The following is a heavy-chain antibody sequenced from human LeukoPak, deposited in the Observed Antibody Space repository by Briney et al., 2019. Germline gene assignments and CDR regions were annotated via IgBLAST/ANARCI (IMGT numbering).Heavy chain of an antibody. CDR2: ISYDGSNK. CDR3: AKWKFRAVAATPSDY. D-gene: IGHD6-19*01. CDR1: GFTFSSYG. V-gene: IGHV3-30*18. J-gene: IGHJ4*02. Sequence: PGRSLRLSCAASGFTFSSYGMHWVRQAPGKGLEWVAVISYDGSNKYYADSVKGRFTISRDNSKNTLYLQMNSLRAEDTAVYYCAKWKFRAVAATPSDYWGQGTMVTVSS.